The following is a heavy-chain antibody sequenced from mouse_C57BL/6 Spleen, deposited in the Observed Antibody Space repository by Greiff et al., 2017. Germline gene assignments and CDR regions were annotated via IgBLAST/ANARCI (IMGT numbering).Heavy chain of an antibody. V-gene: IGHV1-39*01. CDR2: INPNYGTT. J-gene: IGHJ3*01. CDR1: GYSFTDYN. CDR3: AREENYYGSKGWFAY. Sequence: VQLKQSGPELVKPGASVKISCKASGYSFTDYNMNWVKQSNGKSLEWIGVINPNYGTTSYNQKFKGKATLTVDQSSSTAYMQLNSLTSEDSAVYYCAREENYYGSKGWFAYWGQGTLVTASA. D-gene: IGHD1-1*01.